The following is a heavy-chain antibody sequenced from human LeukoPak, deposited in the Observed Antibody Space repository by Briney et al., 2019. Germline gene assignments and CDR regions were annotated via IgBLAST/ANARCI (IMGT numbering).Heavy chain of an antibody. CDR1: GGTFSSYA. CDR3: ARGYQLLSSWFDP. V-gene: IGHV1-69*13. CDR2: IIPIFGTA. J-gene: IGHJ5*02. D-gene: IGHD2-2*01. Sequence: SVTVSCKASGGTFSSYAISWVRQAPGQGLEWMGGIIPIFGTANYAQKFQGRVTITADESTSTAYMELSSLRSEDTAVYYCARGYQLLSSWFDPWGQGTLVTVSS.